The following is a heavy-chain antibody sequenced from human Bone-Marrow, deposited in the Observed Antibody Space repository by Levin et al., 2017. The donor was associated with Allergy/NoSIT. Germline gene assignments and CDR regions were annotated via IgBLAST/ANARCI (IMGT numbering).Heavy chain of an antibody. D-gene: IGHD4-17*01. CDR2: INHSGGT. CDR3: ATVPYGDTHFDY. CDR1: GGSLRGHY. Sequence: GSLRLSCAAYGGSLRGHYWSWIRQPPGKGLEWIGEINHSGGTNYSPYLKSRLTISVDTSKNQFSLKLSSVTAADTAVYYCATVPYGDTHFDYWDQGTLVIVSS. J-gene: IGHJ4*02. V-gene: IGHV4-34*01.